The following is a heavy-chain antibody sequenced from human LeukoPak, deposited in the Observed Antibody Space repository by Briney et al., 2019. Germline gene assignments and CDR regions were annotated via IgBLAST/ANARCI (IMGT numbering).Heavy chain of an antibody. CDR1: GGSISSYY. CDR2: IYYSGST. CDR3: ARGEIDCSSTSCYTHFDY. J-gene: IGHJ4*02. D-gene: IGHD2-2*01. V-gene: IGHV4-59*12. Sequence: PSETLSLTCTVSGGSISSYYWSWIRQPPGKGLEWIGYIYYSGSTNYNPSLKSRVTISVDTSKNQFSLKLSSVTAADTAVYYCARGEIDCSSTSCYTHFDYWGQGTLVTVSS.